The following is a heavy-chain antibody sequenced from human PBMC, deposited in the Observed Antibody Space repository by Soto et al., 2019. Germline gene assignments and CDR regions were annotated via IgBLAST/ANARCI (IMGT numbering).Heavy chain of an antibody. J-gene: IGHJ4*02. V-gene: IGHV4-59*08. CDR3: ARLGGYFQAFDS. CDR2: IYFGGTT. Sequence: SETLSLTCTVSGGSISPNYWSWIRQPPGKGLEWIGYIYFGGTTMYNPSLKSRVTISVDTSKNQFSLQLTSVTAADTAVYYCARLGGYFQAFDSWGQGTLVTVSS. D-gene: IGHD3-22*01. CDR1: GGSISPNY.